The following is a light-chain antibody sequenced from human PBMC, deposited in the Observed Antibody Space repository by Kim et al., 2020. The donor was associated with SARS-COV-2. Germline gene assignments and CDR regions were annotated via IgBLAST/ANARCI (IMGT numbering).Light chain of an antibody. CDR3: QVWDSSSDHPVV. V-gene: IGLV3-21*04. Sequence: SYELTQPPPVSVAPGKTARITCGGNNIGSKSVHWYQQKPGQAPVLVIYYDSDRPSGIPERFSGSNSGNTGTLTISRVEAGDEADCYCQVWDSSSDHPVVFGGGAQLTVL. CDR2: YDS. J-gene: IGLJ2*01. CDR1: NIGSKS.